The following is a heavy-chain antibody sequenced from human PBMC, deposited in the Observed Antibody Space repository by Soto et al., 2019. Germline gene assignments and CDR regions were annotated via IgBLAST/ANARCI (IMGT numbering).Heavy chain of an antibody. J-gene: IGHJ4*02. Sequence: GGSLRLSCAASGFTFSSYAMRWVRQAPGKGQEWVSAISGSGGSTYYADSVKGRFTISRDNSKNTLYLQMNSLRAEDTAVYYCAKGRYIKIIAAAGPTDFDYWGQGTLVTVSS. V-gene: IGHV3-23*01. D-gene: IGHD6-13*01. CDR2: ISGSGGST. CDR1: GFTFSSYA. CDR3: AKGRYIKIIAAAGPTDFDY.